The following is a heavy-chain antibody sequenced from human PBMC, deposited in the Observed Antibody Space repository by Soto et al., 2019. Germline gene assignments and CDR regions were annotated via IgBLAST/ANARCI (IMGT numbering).Heavy chain of an antibody. V-gene: IGHV4-59*01. Sequence: SETLSLTCTVSGGSISSYYWSWIRQPPGKGLEWIGYIYYSGSTNYNPSLKSRVTISVDTSKNQFSLKLSSVTAADTAVYYCARAGNSIGVVHPYYYMDVWGKGTTVTVSS. CDR1: GGSISSYY. CDR3: ARAGNSIGVVHPYYYMDV. D-gene: IGHD2-2*01. CDR2: IYYSGST. J-gene: IGHJ6*03.